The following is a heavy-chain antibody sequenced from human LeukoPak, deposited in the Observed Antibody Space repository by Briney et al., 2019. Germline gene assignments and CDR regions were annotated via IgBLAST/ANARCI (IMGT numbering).Heavy chain of an antibody. D-gene: IGHD2-2*01. V-gene: IGHV1-69*05. CDR1: GGTFSSYA. CDR2: IIPIFGTA. CDR3: ASPGYCSSTSCLDWDWFDP. Sequence: SVKVSCKASGGTFSSYAISWVRQAPGQGLEWMGGIIPIFGTANYAQKFQGRVTITTDESTSTAYMELSSLRSEDTAVYYCASPGYCSSTSCLDWDWFDPWGQGTLVTVSS. J-gene: IGHJ5*02.